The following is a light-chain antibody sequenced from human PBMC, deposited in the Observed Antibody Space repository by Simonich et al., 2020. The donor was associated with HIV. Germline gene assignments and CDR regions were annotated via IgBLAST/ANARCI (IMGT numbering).Light chain of an antibody. V-gene: IGKV3-15*01. Sequence: DILMTQSPATLSVSPGERATLSCRARQSVSINLAWYQQRPGQAPRLLIYGASARATVIPARFSGSGAGTEFTLTINSMQSEDFAVYYCQQYNDWPPWTFGQGTKVEIK. CDR3: QQYNDWPPWT. J-gene: IGKJ1*01. CDR1: QSVSIN. CDR2: GAS.